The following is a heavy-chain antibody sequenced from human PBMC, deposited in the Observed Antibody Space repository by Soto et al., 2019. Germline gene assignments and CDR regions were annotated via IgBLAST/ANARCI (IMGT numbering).Heavy chain of an antibody. J-gene: IGHJ4*02. Sequence: PGGSLRLSCAASGFTFSSYGMHWVRQAPGKGLEWVAVISYDGSNKYYADSVKGRFTISRDNSKNTLYLQMNSLRAEDTAVYYCAKGGITMIVVVINYWGQGTLVTVSS. CDR3: AKGGITMIVVVINY. V-gene: IGHV3-30*18. D-gene: IGHD3-22*01. CDR2: ISYDGSNK. CDR1: GFTFSSYG.